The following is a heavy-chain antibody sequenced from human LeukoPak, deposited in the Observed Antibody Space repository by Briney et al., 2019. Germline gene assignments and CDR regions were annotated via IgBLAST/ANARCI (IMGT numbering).Heavy chain of an antibody. CDR1: RFTFSSYG. Sequence: GRSLRLSCAASRFTFSSYGMHWVRQAPGKGLEWVAVIWYDGSNKYYADSVKGRFTISRDNSKNTLYLQMNSLRAEDTAVYYCARVPMTTAFGVDCYYGMDVWGKGTTVTVSS. V-gene: IGHV3-33*01. CDR2: IWYDGSNK. D-gene: IGHD3-16*01. J-gene: IGHJ6*04. CDR3: ARVPMTTAFGVDCYYGMDV.